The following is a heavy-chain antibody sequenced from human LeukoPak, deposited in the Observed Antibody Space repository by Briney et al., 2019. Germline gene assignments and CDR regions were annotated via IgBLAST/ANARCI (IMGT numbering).Heavy chain of an antibody. Sequence: GGSLRLSCAASGLTFSSYWMSWVRQAPGKGLEWVANIKQDGSEKYYVDSVKGRSTISRDNAKNSLYLQMNSLRAEDTAVYYCARGRTLNYYYMDVWGKGTTVTVSS. V-gene: IGHV3-7*04. CDR1: GLTFSSYW. CDR2: IKQDGSEK. CDR3: ARGRTLNYYYMDV. J-gene: IGHJ6*03.